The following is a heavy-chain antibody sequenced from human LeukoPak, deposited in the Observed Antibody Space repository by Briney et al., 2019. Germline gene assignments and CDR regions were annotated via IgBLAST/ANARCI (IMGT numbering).Heavy chain of an antibody. Sequence: SETLSLTCAVYGGSFSGYYWSWIRQPPGKGLEWIGEINHNGSTNYNPSLKSRVTISVDTSKNQFSLKLSSVTAADTAVYYCARGRRRNYAYWGQGTLVTVSS. J-gene: IGHJ4*02. V-gene: IGHV4-34*01. CDR1: GGSFSGYY. CDR3: ARGRRRNYAY. D-gene: IGHD1-7*01. CDR2: INHNGST.